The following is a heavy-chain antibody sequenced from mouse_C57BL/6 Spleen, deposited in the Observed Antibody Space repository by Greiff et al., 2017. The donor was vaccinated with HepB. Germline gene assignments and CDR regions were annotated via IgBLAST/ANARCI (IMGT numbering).Heavy chain of an antibody. V-gene: IGHV1-82*01. CDR2: IYPGDGDT. Sequence: VQLVESGPELVKPGASVKISCKASGYAFSSSWMNWVKQRPGKGLEWIGRIYPGDGDTNYNGKFKGKATLTADKSSSTAYMQLSSLTSEDSAVYFCARSSSGYDYFDYWGQGTTLTVSS. J-gene: IGHJ2*01. CDR3: ARSSSGYDYFDY. D-gene: IGHD3-2*02. CDR1: GYAFSSSW.